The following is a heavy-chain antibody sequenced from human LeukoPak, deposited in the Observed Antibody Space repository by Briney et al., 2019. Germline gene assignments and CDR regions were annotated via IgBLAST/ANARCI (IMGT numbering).Heavy chain of an antibody. Sequence: GESLRLSCVASGFTFSSYAMSWVRQSPGMGLEWLSAMSNSGGPEYYAASVKGRFTISRDNSKNTLYLQMNSLRAEDTAVYYCAKGPDTMIVVVITTGFFQHWGQGTLVTVSS. CDR1: GFTFSSYA. V-gene: IGHV3-23*01. D-gene: IGHD3-22*01. CDR3: AKGPDTMIVVVITTGFFQH. J-gene: IGHJ1*01. CDR2: MSNSGGPE.